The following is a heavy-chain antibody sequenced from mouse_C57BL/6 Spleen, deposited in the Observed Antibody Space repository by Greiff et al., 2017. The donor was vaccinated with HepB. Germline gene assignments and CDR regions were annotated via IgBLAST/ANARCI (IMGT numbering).Heavy chain of an antibody. Sequence: EVKVVESGGDLVKPGGSLKLSCAASGFTFSSYGMSWVRQTPDKRLEWVATISSGGSYTYYPDSVKGRFTISRDNAKNTLYLQMSSLKSEDTAMYYCARHSSGYFDYWGQGTTLTVSS. CDR3: ARHSSGYFDY. CDR1: GFTFSSYG. J-gene: IGHJ2*01. CDR2: ISSGGSYT. V-gene: IGHV5-6*01. D-gene: IGHD3-2*02.